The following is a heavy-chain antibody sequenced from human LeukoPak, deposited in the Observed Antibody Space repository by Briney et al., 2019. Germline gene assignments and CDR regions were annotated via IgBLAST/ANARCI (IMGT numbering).Heavy chain of an antibody. D-gene: IGHD3-22*01. Sequence: GGSLRLSCAASGFTFSSYAMHWVRQAPGKGLGWVAVISYDGSNKYYADSVKGRFTISRDNSKNTLYLQMNSLRAEDTAVYYCARGGGITMIVVVTPFDYWGQGTLVTVSS. CDR2: ISYDGSNK. CDR3: ARGGGITMIVVVTPFDY. CDR1: GFTFSSYA. V-gene: IGHV3-30-3*01. J-gene: IGHJ4*02.